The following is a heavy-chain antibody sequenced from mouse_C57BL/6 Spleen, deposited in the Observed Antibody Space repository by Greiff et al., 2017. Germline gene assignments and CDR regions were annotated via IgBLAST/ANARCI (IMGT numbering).Heavy chain of an antibody. D-gene: IGHD2-4*01. CDR1: GFTFSSYA. CDR3: AREGSYDYHWYFDV. V-gene: IGHV5-4*01. J-gene: IGHJ1*03. Sequence: VQLKESGGGLVKPGGSLKLSCAASGFTFSSYAMSWVRQTPEKRLEWVATISDGGSYTYYPDNVKGRFTISRDNAKNNLYLQMSHLQSEDTAMYYCAREGSYDYHWYFDVWGTGTTVTVSS. CDR2: ISDGGSYT.